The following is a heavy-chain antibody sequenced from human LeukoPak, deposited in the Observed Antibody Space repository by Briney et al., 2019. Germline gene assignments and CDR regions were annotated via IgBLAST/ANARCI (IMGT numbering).Heavy chain of an antibody. V-gene: IGHV5-51*01. CDR3: ARRQQRLVGNDAFDI. CDR1: GYSFTSYW. Sequence: GESLKISCKGSGYSFTSYWIGWVRQMPGKGLEWMAIINPGGSDTRYSPSFQGQVIISADKSITTAYLQWSSLKPSDTATYYCARRQQRLVGNDAFDIWGQGTMVTVSS. CDR2: INPGGSDT. J-gene: IGHJ3*02. D-gene: IGHD6-13*01.